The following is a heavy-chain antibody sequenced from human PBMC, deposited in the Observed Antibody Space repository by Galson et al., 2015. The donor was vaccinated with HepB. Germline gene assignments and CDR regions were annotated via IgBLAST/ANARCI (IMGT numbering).Heavy chain of an antibody. CDR1: GFTFSDYY. D-gene: IGHD3-16*01. V-gene: IGHV3-11*01. CDR2: ISSSGSTI. J-gene: IGHJ6*02. Sequence: SLRLSCAASGFTFSDYYMSWIRQAPGKGLEWASYISSSGSTIYYADSVKGRFTISRDNAKNSLYLQMNSLRAEDTAVYYCATGGETYYYYGMDVWGQGTTVTVSS. CDR3: ATGGETYYYYGMDV.